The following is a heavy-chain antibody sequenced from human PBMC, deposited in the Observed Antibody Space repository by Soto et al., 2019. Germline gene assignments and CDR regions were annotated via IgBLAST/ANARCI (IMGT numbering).Heavy chain of an antibody. D-gene: IGHD2-2*01. CDR3: ARAKIVVVPAAISDYYYYYMDV. CDR1: GFTFSSYA. Sequence: PGGSLRLSCAASGFTFSSYAMSWVRQAPGKGLEWVSAISGSGGSTYYADSVKGRFTISRDNSKNTLYLQMNSLRAEDTAVYYCARAKIVVVPAAISDYYYYYMDVWGKGTTVTVSS. CDR2: ISGSGGST. J-gene: IGHJ6*03. V-gene: IGHV3-23*01.